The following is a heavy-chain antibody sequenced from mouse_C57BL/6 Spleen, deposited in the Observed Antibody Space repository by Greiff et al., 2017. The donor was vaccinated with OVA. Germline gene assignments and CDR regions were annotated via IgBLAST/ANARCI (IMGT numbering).Heavy chain of an antibody. J-gene: IGHJ2*01. CDR1: GFSLSTSGMG. CDR2: IYWDDAK. V-gene: IGHV8-12*01. CDR3: ARAGATMVYFDY. Sequence: QVQLKESGPGILQSSQTLSLTCSFSGFSLSTSGMGVSWIRQPSGKGLEWLAHIYWDDAKRYNPSLKSRITSANATSRNQVFLKITSVDTADTATYYCARAGATMVYFDYWGQGTTLTVSS. D-gene: IGHD2-2*01.